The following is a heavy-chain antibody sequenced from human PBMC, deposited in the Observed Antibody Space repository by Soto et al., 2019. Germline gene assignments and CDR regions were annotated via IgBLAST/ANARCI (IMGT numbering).Heavy chain of an antibody. V-gene: IGHV3-21*01. D-gene: IGHD3-9*01. Sequence: GGSLSLSCAASGFTFSSYSMNWVRQAPGKGLEWVLSISSSSSYIYYADSVKGRFTISRDNAKNSLYLQMNSLRAEDTAVYYCARGLGDYDILTGIYYFDYWGQGTLVTVSS. CDR2: ISSSSSYI. J-gene: IGHJ4*02. CDR1: GFTFSSYS. CDR3: ARGLGDYDILTGIYYFDY.